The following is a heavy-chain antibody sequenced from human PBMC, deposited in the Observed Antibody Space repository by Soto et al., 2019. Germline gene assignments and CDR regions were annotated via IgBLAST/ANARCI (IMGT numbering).Heavy chain of an antibody. V-gene: IGHV3-23*01. J-gene: IGHJ3*02. CDR2: ISGNGGST. CDR1: AFTFSDYY. Sequence: GGSLRLSCAASAFTFSDYYMGWIRQAPGKGLEWVSYISGNGGSTYYADSVKGRFTISRDNSKNTLYLQMNSLRAEDTAVYYCAKTTPRLRNAFDIWGQGTMVTVSS. CDR3: AKTTPRLRNAFDI. D-gene: IGHD3-3*01.